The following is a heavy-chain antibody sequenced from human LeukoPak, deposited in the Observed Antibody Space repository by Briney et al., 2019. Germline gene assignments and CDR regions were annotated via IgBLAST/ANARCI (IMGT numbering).Heavy chain of an antibody. V-gene: IGHV4-34*01. CDR3: ARHRSSGWSDDAFDI. J-gene: IGHJ3*02. CDR2: INHSGST. Sequence: PSETLSLTCAVYGGSFSGYYWSWIRQPPGKGLEWIGEINHSGSTNYNPSLKSRVTISVDTSKNQFSLKLSSVTAADTAVYYCARHRSSGWSDDAFDIWGQGTMVTVSS. D-gene: IGHD6-19*01. CDR1: GGSFSGYY.